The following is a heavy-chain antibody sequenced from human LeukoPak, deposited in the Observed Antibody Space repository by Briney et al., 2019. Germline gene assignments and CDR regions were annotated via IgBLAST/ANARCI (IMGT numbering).Heavy chain of an antibody. CDR3: AKDLYIRMVRQIDY. CDR2: ISGSGGST. D-gene: IGHD3-10*01. V-gene: IGHV3-23*01. Sequence: GGSLRLSCAASGFTFSSYAMSWVRQPPGKGLEWVSAISGSGGSTYYADSVKGRFTISRDNSKNTLYLQMNSLRAEDTAVYYCAKDLYIRMVRQIDYWGQGTLVTVSS. CDR1: GFTFSSYA. J-gene: IGHJ4*02.